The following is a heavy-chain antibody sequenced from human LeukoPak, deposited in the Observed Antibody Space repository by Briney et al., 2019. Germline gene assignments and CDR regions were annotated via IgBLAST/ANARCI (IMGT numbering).Heavy chain of an antibody. CDR2: ISGSGGST. CDR3: AKVLGSSSWFHAYNWFDP. V-gene: IGHV3-23*01. J-gene: IGHJ5*02. Sequence: PGGTLRLSCAASGFTFSSDAMSWVGQAPGKGLEWVSAISGSGGSTYYADSVKGRFTISRDNSKNTLYLQMNSLRAEDTAVYYCAKVLGSSSWFHAYNWFDPWGQGTLVTVSS. CDR1: GFTFSSDA. D-gene: IGHD6-13*01.